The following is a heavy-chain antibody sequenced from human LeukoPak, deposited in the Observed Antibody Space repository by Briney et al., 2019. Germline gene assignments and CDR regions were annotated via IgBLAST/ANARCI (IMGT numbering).Heavy chain of an antibody. CDR1: GVAISSHY. CDR2: IISTGTA. Sequence: SETLSLTCTVSGVAISSHYWSWIRQPPGKGPEWLGFIISTGTANYNPSLKGRVTLSIDTPKDQFSLRLRSVTAADTAVYYCARVTVETATERYFDYWGQGARVTVSS. CDR3: ARVTVETATERYFDY. V-gene: IGHV4-59*11. D-gene: IGHD2-21*02. J-gene: IGHJ4*02.